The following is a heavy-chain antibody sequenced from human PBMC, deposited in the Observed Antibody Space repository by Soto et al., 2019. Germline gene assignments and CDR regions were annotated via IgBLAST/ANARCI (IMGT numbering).Heavy chain of an antibody. CDR3: ARVGNYYGLVSLRPHYMYAMEV. CDR2: INPGGGSA. V-gene: IGHV1-46*01. D-gene: IGHD3-10*01. CDR1: GYTFTKYY. Sequence: ASVKVSCKASGYTFTKYYVHWVRQAPGQGLEWMGIINPGGGSATYAQKFQGRVTMTRDTSTSTVYMELSSLRSEDTAVYFCARVGNYYGLVSLRPHYMYAMEVRGQGTTVSVSS. J-gene: IGHJ6*02.